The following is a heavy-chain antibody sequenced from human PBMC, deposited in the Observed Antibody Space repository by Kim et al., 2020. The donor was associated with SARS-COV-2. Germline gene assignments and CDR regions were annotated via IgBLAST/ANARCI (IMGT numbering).Heavy chain of an antibody. CDR3: AAGLSYYYDSSGYYPPHDY. J-gene: IGHJ4*02. CDR2: ISYDGSNK. V-gene: IGHV3-30*04. D-gene: IGHD3-22*01. CDR1: GFTFSSYA. Sequence: GGSLRLSCAASGFTFSSYAMHWVRQAPGKGLEWVAVISYDGSNKYYADSVKGRFTISRDNSKNTLYLQMNSLRAEDTAVYYCAAGLSYYYDSSGYYPPHDYWGQGTLVTVSS.